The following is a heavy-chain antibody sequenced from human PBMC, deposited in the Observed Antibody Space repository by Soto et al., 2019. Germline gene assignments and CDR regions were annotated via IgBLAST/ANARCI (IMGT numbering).Heavy chain of an antibody. Sequence: EVQLLESGGGLIQPGGSLRLSCAASGFTFSKYAMTWVRQAPGKGLEWVSTLSNAGGTIYYADSVKGRFTISRDNSKNTLYLHMSSLRSEDTAVYYCAKEGTSDEFWSGCYHCGQGTLVTVSS. J-gene: IGHJ4*02. V-gene: IGHV3-23*01. D-gene: IGHD3-3*01. CDR2: LSNAGGTI. CDR3: AKEGTSDEFWSGCYH. CDR1: GFTFSKYA.